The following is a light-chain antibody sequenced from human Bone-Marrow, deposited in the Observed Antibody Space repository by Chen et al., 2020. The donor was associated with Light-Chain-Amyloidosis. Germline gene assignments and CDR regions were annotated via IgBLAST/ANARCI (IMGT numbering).Light chain of an antibody. CDR3: QTWGTGIQV. CDR2: LNSDGSH. J-gene: IGLJ3*02. Sequence: QLVVTQSPSASASLGASVKLTFTLSSGHSNYAVAWHQQQPEKGPRYLMKLNSDGSHNKGDGIPDRFSGSSSGAERYLTIYSLQSEDEADYFCQTWGTGIQVFGGGTKLTVL. CDR1: SGHSNYA. V-gene: IGLV4-69*01.